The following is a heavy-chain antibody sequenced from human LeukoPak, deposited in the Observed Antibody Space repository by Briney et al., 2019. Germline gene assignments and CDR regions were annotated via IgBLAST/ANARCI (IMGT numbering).Heavy chain of an antibody. V-gene: IGHV1-2*06. CDR1: AYTFTGHY. J-gene: IGHJ4*02. D-gene: IGHD1-26*01. Sequence: ASVKVSCKASAYTFTGHYLNLLRQAPGQGLEWMGRINPNSGDTKYADKFQGRVIMTRDTSTSTAYMELNGLRSNDTASYYCARDMWELPSDYYYDDWGQGTLVTVSS. CDR3: ARDMWELPSDYYYDD. CDR2: INPNSGDT.